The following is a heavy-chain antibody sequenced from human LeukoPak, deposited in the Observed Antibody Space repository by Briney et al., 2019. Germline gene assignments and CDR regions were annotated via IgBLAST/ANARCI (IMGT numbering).Heavy chain of an antibody. V-gene: IGHV3-7*01. CDR1: GFTFSNYW. CDR3: ARFYDSSGYYLYYYYYMDV. D-gene: IGHD3-22*01. J-gene: IGHJ6*03. CDR2: LKQDGSQT. Sequence: GGSLRLSCAASGFTFSNYWMSWVRQAPGRGLEWVANLKQDGSQTYYVDSVKGRFTISRDNAKNSLYLQMNSLRAEDTAVYYCARFYDSSGYYLYYYYYMDVWGKGTTVTVSS.